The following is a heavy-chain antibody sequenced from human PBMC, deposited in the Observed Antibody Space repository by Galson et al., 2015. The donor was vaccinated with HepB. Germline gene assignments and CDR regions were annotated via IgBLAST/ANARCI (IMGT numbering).Heavy chain of an antibody. CDR3: ARALDSSGYYYFPYYYYYGMDV. D-gene: IGHD3-22*01. V-gene: IGHV3-30*04. J-gene: IGHJ6*02. Sequence: SLRLSCAASGFTFSSYAMHWVRQAPGKGLEWVAVISYDGSNKYYADSVKGRFTISRDNSKNTLYLQMNSLRAEDTAVYYCARALDSSGYYYFPYYYYYGMDVWGQGTTVTVSS. CDR1: GFTFSSYA. CDR2: ISYDGSNK.